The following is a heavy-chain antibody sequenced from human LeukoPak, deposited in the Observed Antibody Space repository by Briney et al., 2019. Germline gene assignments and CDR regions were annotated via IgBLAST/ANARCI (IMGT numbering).Heavy chain of an antibody. D-gene: IGHD3-22*01. CDR3: AKDLFDIDSSGYNTFDY. CDR2: ISGSGGST. V-gene: IGHV3-23*01. Sequence: PGGSLRLSCAASGFTFSSYAMSWVRQAPGKGLEWVSAISGSGGSTYYADSVKGRFTISRDNSKNTLYLQMNSLRAEDTAVYYCAKDLFDIDSSGYNTFDYWGQGTLVTVSS. J-gene: IGHJ4*02. CDR1: GFTFSSYA.